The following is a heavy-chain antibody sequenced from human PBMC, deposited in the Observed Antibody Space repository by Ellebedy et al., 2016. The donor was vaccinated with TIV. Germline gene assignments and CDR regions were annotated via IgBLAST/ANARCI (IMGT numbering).Heavy chain of an antibody. Sequence: MPSETLSLTCAVYGGSFSGYSWSWIRQPPGKGLEWIGEINHSGSTSYNPSLKSRVTISVDTSKSQFSLKLSSVTAADTAVYYCARVVVPAAMLLYYYYAMDVWGQGTTVTVSS. CDR1: GGSFSGYS. V-gene: IGHV4-34*01. J-gene: IGHJ6*02. CDR3: ARVVVPAAMLLYYYYAMDV. CDR2: INHSGST. D-gene: IGHD2-2*01.